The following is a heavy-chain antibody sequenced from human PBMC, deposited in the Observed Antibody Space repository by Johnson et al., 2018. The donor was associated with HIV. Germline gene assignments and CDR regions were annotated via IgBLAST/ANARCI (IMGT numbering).Heavy chain of an antibody. Sequence: QMLLVESVGGVVQPGRSLRLSCAASGFTFSSYAMHWVRQAPGKGLEWVAVISYDGSNKYYADSVKGRFTISRDNSKNTLYLQMNSLRAEDTAVYYCARGGFAEGSSRGYYHVDAFDIWGQGTMVTVSS. CDR3: ARGGFAEGSSRGYYHVDAFDI. CDR2: ISYDGSNK. D-gene: IGHD3-22*01. CDR1: GFTFSSYA. V-gene: IGHV3-30*04. J-gene: IGHJ3*02.